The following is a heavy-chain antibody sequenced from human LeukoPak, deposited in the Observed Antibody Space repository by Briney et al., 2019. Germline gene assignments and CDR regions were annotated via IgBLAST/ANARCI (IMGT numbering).Heavy chain of an antibody. V-gene: IGHV3-21*01. CDR2: ISSSSSYI. CDR1: GGSISSSSYY. CDR3: ARGGPSWYCSSTSCYVRY. J-gene: IGHJ4*02. D-gene: IGHD2-2*01. Sequence: ETLSLTCTVSGGSISSSSYYWAWIRQPPGKGLEWVSSISSSSSYIYYADSVKGRFTISRDNAKNSLYLQMNSLRAEDTAVYYCARGGPSWYCSSTSCYVRYWGQGTLVTVSS.